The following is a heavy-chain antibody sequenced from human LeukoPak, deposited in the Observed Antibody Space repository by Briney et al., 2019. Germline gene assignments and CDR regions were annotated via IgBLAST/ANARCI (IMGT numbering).Heavy chain of an antibody. D-gene: IGHD2-21*02. V-gene: IGHV1-2*02. Sequence: ASVKVSCKTSRYTFTTYYMHWVRKAPGQGLEWMGWIKPNSGVTNYAQKFRGRVTMTWDTSISTAYMELSGLTSDDTAIYYCSRPTYCGGDCYFNFDYWGQGTLVTVSS. CDR1: RYTFTTYY. CDR3: SRPTYCGGDCYFNFDY. CDR2: IKPNSGVT. J-gene: IGHJ4*02.